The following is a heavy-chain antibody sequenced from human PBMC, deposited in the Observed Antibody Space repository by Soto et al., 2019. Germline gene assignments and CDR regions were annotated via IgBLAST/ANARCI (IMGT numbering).Heavy chain of an antibody. CDR1: GFTFSSYW. CDR2: IKQDGSEK. V-gene: IGHV3-7*05. Sequence: GGSLRLSCAASGFTFSSYWMSWVRQAPGKGLEWVANIKQDGSEKYYVDSVKGRFTISRDNAKNSLYLQMNSLRAEDTAVYYCAREPPIVVVPAAIAAAAPFDYWGQGTLVTVSS. D-gene: IGHD2-2*02. J-gene: IGHJ4*02. CDR3: AREPPIVVVPAAIAAAAPFDY.